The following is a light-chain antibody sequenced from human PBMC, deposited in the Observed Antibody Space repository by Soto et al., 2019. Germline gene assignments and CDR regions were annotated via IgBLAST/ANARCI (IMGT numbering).Light chain of an antibody. J-gene: IGKJ5*01. Sequence: IVLTLSPGNLSLSPGERATIPCKASQTINRIYVAWYQQKTGQAPRFLIYRTSDRANGIPGRFSGSGYGTDFTLTISRLETEDFAIYYCQQYGSSPITFGQGTRLEIK. CDR3: QQYGSSPIT. CDR2: RTS. CDR1: QTINRIY. V-gene: IGKV3-20*01.